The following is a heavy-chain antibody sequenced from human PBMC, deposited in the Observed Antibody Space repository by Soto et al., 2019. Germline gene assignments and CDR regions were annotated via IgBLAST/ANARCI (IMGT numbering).Heavy chain of an antibody. CDR1: GGSFRRYY. CDR2: INHVGIT. CDR3: ARAHDFWGGRQQSFDS. J-gene: IGHJ4*02. Sequence: PSETLSLTCAVCGGSFRRYYWTCIRESPGKGLEWLGDINHVGITNYNTSLRGRVSIPVDTSKSQFSLKLSAVTAADTAVNYCARAHDFWGGRQQSFDSWGQGTLVTVSS. D-gene: IGHD3-3*01. V-gene: IGHV4-34*01.